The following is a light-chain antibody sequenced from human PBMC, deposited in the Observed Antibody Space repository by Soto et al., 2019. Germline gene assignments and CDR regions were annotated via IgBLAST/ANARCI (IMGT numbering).Light chain of an antibody. J-gene: IGLJ2*01. CDR3: QSYDSSNVV. V-gene: IGLV6-57*04. Sequence: NFMLTQPHSVSEYPGKTVTISCTRSSGSIACNYVQWYQQRPGSAPTTVIYEDNQRPSGVPDRFSGSIDSSSNSASLTISGLKTEDEADYYCQSYDSSNVVFGGGTKLTVL. CDR1: SGSIACNY. CDR2: EDN.